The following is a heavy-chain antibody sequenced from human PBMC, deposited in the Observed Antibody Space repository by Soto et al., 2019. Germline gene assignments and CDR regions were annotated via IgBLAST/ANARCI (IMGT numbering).Heavy chain of an antibody. J-gene: IGHJ4*02. Sequence: QVQLVQSGAEVKKPGSSVKVSCKASGGTLGSYTISWVQQAPGQGLGGLGRIIPTLGIANYAQKFQGRVTITADKSTSTAYMELSSLRSEDTAVYYCARDRGYCSGGSCYSDYWGQGTLVTVSS. CDR1: GGTLGSYT. V-gene: IGHV1-69*08. CDR3: ARDRGYCSGGSCYSDY. CDR2: IIPTLGIA. D-gene: IGHD2-15*01.